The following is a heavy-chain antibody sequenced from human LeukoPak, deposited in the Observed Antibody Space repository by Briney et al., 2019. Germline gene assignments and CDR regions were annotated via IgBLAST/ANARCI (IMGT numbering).Heavy chain of an antibody. J-gene: IGHJ4*02. Sequence: SETLSLTCVVYGGSFRGYYWSWIRQPPGKGLEWIGEINQSGATNYNPSLKSRVTVSVDTSKNQFSLKLSSVTAADTAVYYCASSRNYYDGTGNWEYYFHHWGQGTLVTVSS. CDR3: ASSRNYYDGTGNWEYYFHH. D-gene: IGHD3-22*01. CDR1: GGSFRGYY. CDR2: INQSGAT. V-gene: IGHV4-34*01.